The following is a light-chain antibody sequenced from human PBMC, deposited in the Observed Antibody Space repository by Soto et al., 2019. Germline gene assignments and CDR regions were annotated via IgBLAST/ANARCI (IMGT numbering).Light chain of an antibody. CDR1: SSDIGAHVF. CDR2: DVT. V-gene: IGLV2-8*01. J-gene: IGLJ2*01. CDR3: SSYAGNNNLL. Sequence: QSALTQPPSASGSPGQSVTISCTGTSSDIGAHVFVSWYQQRPGKAPKLMIYDVTKRPSGVPDRFSGSKSGNTASLTVSGLQAEDEADYYCSSYAGNNNLLFGGGTQLTVL.